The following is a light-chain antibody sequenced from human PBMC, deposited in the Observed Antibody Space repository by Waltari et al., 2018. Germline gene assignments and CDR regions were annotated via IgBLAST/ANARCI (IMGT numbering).Light chain of an antibody. CDR2: EVS. Sequence: QSALTQPASVSGSPGQSITISCTGTSSDVGSYDLVSWYQQHPGKAPKVMIFEVSKRPSGGSNRFSGSKSGNTASLTISGLQAEDEADYYCCSYAGSSVLFGGGTKLTVL. V-gene: IGLV2-23*02. CDR1: SSDVGSYDL. CDR3: CSYAGSSVL. J-gene: IGLJ2*01.